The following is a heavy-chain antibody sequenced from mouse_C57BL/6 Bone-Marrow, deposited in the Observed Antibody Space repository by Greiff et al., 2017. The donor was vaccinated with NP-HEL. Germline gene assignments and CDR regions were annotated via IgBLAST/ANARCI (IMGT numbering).Heavy chain of an antibody. D-gene: IGHD1-3*01. V-gene: IGHV1-81*01. Sequence: QVQLKESGAELARPGASVKLSCKASGYTFTSYGISWVKQRTGQGLEWIGEIYPRSGNTYYNEKFKGKATLTADKSSSTAYMELRSLTSEDSAVYFCARKWDGDYWGQGTTLTASS. CDR2: IYPRSGNT. J-gene: IGHJ2*01. CDR3: ARKWDGDY. CDR1: GYTFTSYG.